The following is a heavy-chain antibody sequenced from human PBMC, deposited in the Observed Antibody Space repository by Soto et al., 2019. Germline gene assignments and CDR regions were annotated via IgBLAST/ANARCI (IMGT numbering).Heavy chain of an antibody. Sequence: ASVKVSCKASGYTFTDFFMHWVRQAPGQGLEWMGWINPNSGGTNYAQKFQGRVTMTRDSSISTAYMELSRLRSDDTAVYYCARAEHTATQYYYYYYGMDVWGQGTTVTAAS. CDR2: INPNSGGT. CDR3: ARAEHTATQYYYYYYGMDV. V-gene: IGHV1-2*02. CDR1: GYTFTDFF. J-gene: IGHJ6*02. D-gene: IGHD5-18*01.